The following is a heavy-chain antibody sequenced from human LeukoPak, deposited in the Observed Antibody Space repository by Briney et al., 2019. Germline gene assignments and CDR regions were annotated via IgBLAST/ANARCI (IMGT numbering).Heavy chain of an antibody. CDR1: GYRFDKSW. CDR2: FYHGNPDN. J-gene: IGHJ5*02. D-gene: IGHD3-22*01. V-gene: IGHV5-51*01. Sequence: GESLKIYCKGSGYRFDKSWVGWVRQMPGQGMEWMGHFYHGNPDNRYPPTFQVHIIISTDKSINYAYLQWSSLKATDTANYYCARLYDMSGYWIDLWGQGTLVTVSS. CDR3: ARLYDMSGYWIDL.